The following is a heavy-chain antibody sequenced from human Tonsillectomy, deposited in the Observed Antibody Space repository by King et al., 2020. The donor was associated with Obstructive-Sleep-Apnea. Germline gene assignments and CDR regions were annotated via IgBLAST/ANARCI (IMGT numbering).Heavy chain of an antibody. V-gene: IGHV3-30*04. CDR2: ISYDGSDK. CDR1: GFSFSSYA. Sequence: QVQLVESGGGVVQPGRSLRLSCAASGFSFSSYAMHWVRQAPGKGLEWWAGISYDGSDKYYADPVKGRFTISRDNSKNTLYLQMNSLRAEDTAVYYCARVYGSGSYYTFYYFDFWGRGTLVTVSS. J-gene: IGHJ4*02. D-gene: IGHD3-10*01. CDR3: ARVYGSGSYYTFYYFDF.